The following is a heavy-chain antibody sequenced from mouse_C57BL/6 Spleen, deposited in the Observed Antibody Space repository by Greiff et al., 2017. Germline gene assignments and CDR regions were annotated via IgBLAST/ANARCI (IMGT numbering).Heavy chain of an antibody. Sequence: QVQLKQPGAELVKPGASVKMSCKASGYTFTSYWITWVKQRPGQGLEWIGDIYPGSGSTNYNEKFKSKATLTVDTSSSTAYMQLSSLTSEDSAVYYCASSYGYDGDYYAMDYWGQGTSVTVSS. CDR1: GYTFTSYW. J-gene: IGHJ4*01. CDR3: ASSYGYDGDYYAMDY. CDR2: IYPGSGST. D-gene: IGHD2-9*01. V-gene: IGHV1-55*01.